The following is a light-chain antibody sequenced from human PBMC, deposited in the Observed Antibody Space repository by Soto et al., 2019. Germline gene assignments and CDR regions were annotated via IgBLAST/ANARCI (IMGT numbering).Light chain of an antibody. CDR1: QSVSSW. CDR2: KAS. Sequence: DIQMTQSPSTPSASVGDRVTITCRASQSVSSWLAWYQQKSGEAPKILIYKASSLESGVPSRFSGSGSGTEFTLTISSLQPDDFATYYCQHYNTYSGTFGQGTKVDIK. CDR3: QHYNTYSGT. V-gene: IGKV1-5*03. J-gene: IGKJ1*01.